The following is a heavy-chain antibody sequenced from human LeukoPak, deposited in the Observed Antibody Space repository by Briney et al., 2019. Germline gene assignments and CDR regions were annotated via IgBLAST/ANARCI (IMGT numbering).Heavy chain of an antibody. CDR3: ANEIAAAGNPFDY. CDR1: GFTFSSYA. Sequence: GRSLRLSCAASGFTFSSYAMHWVRQAPGKGLEWVAVISYDGSNKYYADSVKGRFTISRDNSKNTLYLQMNSLRAEDTAVYYCANEIAAAGNPFDYWGQGTLVTVSS. D-gene: IGHD6-13*01. CDR2: ISYDGSNK. J-gene: IGHJ4*02. V-gene: IGHV3-30-3*02.